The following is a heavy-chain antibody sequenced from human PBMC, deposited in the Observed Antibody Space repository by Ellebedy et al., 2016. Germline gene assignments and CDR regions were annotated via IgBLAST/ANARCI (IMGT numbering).Heavy chain of an antibody. D-gene: IGHD1-1*01. CDR2: MNPEGGNT. J-gene: IGHJ4*02. V-gene: IGHV1-8*01. CDR3: ARVGTGATALDY. Sequence: ASVKVSCKTSGYNFGPHDINWVRQASGQGLEWMGWMNPEGGNTGYAQKFQGRLTMTRDTSKNTAYMELNSLRSEDTALYYCARVGTGATALDYWGQGTLVTVFS. CDR1: GYNFGPHD.